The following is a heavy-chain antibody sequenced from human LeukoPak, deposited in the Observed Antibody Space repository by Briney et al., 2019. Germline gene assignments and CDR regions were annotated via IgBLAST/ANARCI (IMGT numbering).Heavy chain of an antibody. CDR1: GFTFSSYA. D-gene: IGHD3-16*01. Sequence: GGSLRLSCAASGFTFSSYAMTWVRQTPGKGLEWVSSISNTGGSTYYADSVKGRFTISRDNSKNTLFLQMNNLRAEDTAVYYCAKRGTPYWGQGTLVTVSS. CDR3: AKRGTPY. J-gene: IGHJ4*02. V-gene: IGHV3-23*01. CDR2: ISNTGGST.